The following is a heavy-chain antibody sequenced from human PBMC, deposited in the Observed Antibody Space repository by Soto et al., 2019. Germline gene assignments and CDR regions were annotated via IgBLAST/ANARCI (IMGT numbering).Heavy chain of an antibody. CDR2: IKSKTDGGTT. Sequence: GGSLRLSCAASGFTFSNAWMNWVRQAPGKGLEWVGRIKSKTDGGTTDYAAPVKGRFTISRDDSKNTLYLQMNSLKTEDTAVYYCTTDPQTDYDSSGYYRYFDYWGQGTLVTVSS. CDR3: TTDPQTDYDSSGYYRYFDY. J-gene: IGHJ4*02. D-gene: IGHD3-22*01. CDR1: GFTFSNAW. V-gene: IGHV3-15*07.